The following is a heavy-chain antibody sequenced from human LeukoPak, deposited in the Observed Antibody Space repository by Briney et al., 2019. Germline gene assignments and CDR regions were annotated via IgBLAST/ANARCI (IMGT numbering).Heavy chain of an antibody. J-gene: IGHJ3*02. D-gene: IGHD3-22*01. V-gene: IGHV1-69*01. CDR1: GGTFSSYA. Sequence: ASVKVSCKASGGTFSSYAISWVQQAPGQGLEWMGGIIPIFGTANYAQKFQGRVTITADESTSTAYMELSSLRSEDTAVYYCARSRMIEGAFDIWGQGTMVTVSS. CDR3: ARSRMIEGAFDI. CDR2: IIPIFGTA.